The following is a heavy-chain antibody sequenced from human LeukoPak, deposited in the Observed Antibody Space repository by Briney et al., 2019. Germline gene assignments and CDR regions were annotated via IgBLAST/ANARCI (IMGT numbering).Heavy chain of an antibody. CDR2: IYSGGST. Sequence: PGESLRLSCAASGFTVSSNYMSWVRQAPGKGLEWVSVIYSGGSTYYADSVKGRFSIFRDNSKNTVYLQMNSLRAEDTAVYYCVRDPRSTIVGAFDIWGQGTMVTVSS. D-gene: IGHD3-10*02. V-gene: IGHV3-53*01. J-gene: IGHJ3*02. CDR3: VRDPRSTIVGAFDI. CDR1: GFTVSSNY.